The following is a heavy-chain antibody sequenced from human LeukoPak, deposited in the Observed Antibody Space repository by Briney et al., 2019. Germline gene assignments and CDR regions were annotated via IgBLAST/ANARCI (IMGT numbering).Heavy chain of an antibody. Sequence: GGSLRLSCATSGFTFSMYEMNWVCQAPGKGLEWVSYISSSGITIHYADSVKGRFTISRDNAKNSLYLQMNSLRAEDTAVYYCARGGVHDYGDYNAVGPFDYWGQGTLVTVSS. J-gene: IGHJ4*02. CDR3: ARGGVHDYGDYNAVGPFDY. D-gene: IGHD4-17*01. CDR2: ISSSGITI. V-gene: IGHV3-48*03. CDR1: GFTFSMYE.